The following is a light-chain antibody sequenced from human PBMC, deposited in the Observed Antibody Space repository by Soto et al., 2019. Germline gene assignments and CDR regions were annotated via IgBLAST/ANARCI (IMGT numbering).Light chain of an antibody. Sequence: SQMTQSPSSLSASVGDRVTITCRASQAIRNDLGWYQQKPGKVPKLLIYAASSLQSGVPSRFSGSGSGTDFTLTISSLQPEDVATYYCQKYNGAFWTFGQGTKVDI. CDR3: QKYNGAFWT. V-gene: IGKV1-27*01. J-gene: IGKJ1*01. CDR2: AAS. CDR1: QAIRND.